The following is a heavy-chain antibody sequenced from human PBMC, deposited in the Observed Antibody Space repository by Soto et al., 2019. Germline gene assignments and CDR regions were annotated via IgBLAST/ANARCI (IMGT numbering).Heavy chain of an antibody. CDR3: ARAVVSFGRPYGMDV. J-gene: IGHJ6*02. CDR1: RFTFSDYT. Sequence: EVQLVESGGGLVKPGGSLRLSCAASRFTFSDYTMNWVRQVPGKGLEWVSSISSRGSYIYYADSVKGRFTISMDNAKNSLYLQMICLRAEATAVYYCARAVVSFGRPYGMDVWGQGTTVTVS. D-gene: IGHD2-2*01. V-gene: IGHV3-21*01. CDR2: ISSRGSYI.